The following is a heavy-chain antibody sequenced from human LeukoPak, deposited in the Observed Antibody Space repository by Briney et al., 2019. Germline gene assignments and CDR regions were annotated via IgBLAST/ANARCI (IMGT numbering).Heavy chain of an antibody. CDR3: AKDFGGSGSMVRGVINWFDP. J-gene: IGHJ5*02. CDR1: GFTFSSYA. CDR2: ISGSGGST. D-gene: IGHD3-10*01. V-gene: IGHV3-23*01. Sequence: GGSLRLSCAASGFTFSSYAMSWVRQAPGKGLEWVSAISGSGGSTYYADSVKGRFTISRDNSKNTLYLQMNSLRAEDTAVYYCAKDFGGSGSMVRGVINWFDPRGQGTLVTVSS.